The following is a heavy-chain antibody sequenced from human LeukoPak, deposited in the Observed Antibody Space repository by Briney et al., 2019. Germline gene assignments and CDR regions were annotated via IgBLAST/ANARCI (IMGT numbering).Heavy chain of an antibody. CDR2: VNPSGGST. CDR1: GYTFTSYY. V-gene: IGHV1-46*01. Sequence: ASVKVSCKASGYTFTSYYMHWVRQAPGQGLEWVGIVNPSGGSTSYAQKFQGRVTMTRDTSTSTVYMELSSLRSEDTAVYYCARDSGSYFDYWGQGTLVTVSS. D-gene: IGHD1-26*01. J-gene: IGHJ4*02. CDR3: ARDSGSYFDY.